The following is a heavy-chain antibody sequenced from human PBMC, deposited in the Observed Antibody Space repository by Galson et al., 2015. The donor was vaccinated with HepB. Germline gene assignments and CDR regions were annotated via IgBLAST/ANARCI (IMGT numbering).Heavy chain of an antibody. CDR1: GYTLTELS. J-gene: IGHJ6*02. V-gene: IGHV1-24*01. CDR3: AISQYYDFWSGYYWARGYYGMDV. D-gene: IGHD3-3*01. CDR2: FDPEDGET. Sequence: SVKVSCKVSGYTLTELSMHWVRQAPGKGLEWMGGFDPEDGETIYAQKFQGRVTMTEDTSTDTAYMELSSLRSEDTAVYYCAISQYYDFWSGYYWARGYYGMDVWGQGTTVTVSS.